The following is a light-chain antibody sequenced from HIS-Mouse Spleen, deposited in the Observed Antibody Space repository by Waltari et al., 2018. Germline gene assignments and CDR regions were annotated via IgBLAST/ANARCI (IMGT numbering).Light chain of an antibody. Sequence: SYELTQPPSVSVSPGQTARITCSGDALPKKYAYWYQQNSGQAPVLVSYEDSKRPSGIPGRFAGSSSGTMATLTISGAQVEDEADYYCYSTDSSGNHRVFGGGTKLTVL. CDR2: EDS. CDR3: YSTDSSGNHRV. CDR1: ALPKKY. V-gene: IGLV3-10*01. J-gene: IGLJ2*01.